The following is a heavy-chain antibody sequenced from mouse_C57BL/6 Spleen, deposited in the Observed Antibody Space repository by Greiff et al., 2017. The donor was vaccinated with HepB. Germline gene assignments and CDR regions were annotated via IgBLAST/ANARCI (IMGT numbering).Heavy chain of an antibody. CDR3: ARSGDGSSYVRYFDV. J-gene: IGHJ1*03. Sequence: QVQLQQSGAELVMPGASVKLSCKASGYTFTSYWMHWVKQRPGQGLEWIGEIDPSDSYTNYNQKFKGKSTLTVDKSSSTAYMQLSSLTSEDSAVYYCARSGDGSSYVRYFDVWGTGTTVTVSS. D-gene: IGHD1-1*01. V-gene: IGHV1-69*01. CDR2: IDPSDSYT. CDR1: GYTFTSYW.